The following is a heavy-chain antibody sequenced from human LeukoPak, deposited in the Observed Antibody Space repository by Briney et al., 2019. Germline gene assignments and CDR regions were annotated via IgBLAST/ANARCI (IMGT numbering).Heavy chain of an antibody. CDR1: GYTFTSYG. CDR3: AIHPVILTGYYSQGRRRDFDY. CDR2: ISAYNGNT. V-gene: IGHV1-18*01. Sequence: ASVKVSCKASGYTFTSYGISWVRQAPGQGLEWMGWISAYNGNTNYAQKLQGRVTMTTDTSTSTAYMELRSLRSDDTAVYYCAIHPVILTGYYSQGRRRDFDYWGQGTLVTVSS. J-gene: IGHJ4*02. D-gene: IGHD3-9*01.